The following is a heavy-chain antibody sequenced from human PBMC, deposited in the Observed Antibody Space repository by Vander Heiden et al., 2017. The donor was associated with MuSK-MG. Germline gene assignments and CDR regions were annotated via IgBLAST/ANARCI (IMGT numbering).Heavy chain of an antibody. V-gene: IGHV1-8*01. CDR3: ARATWQKYDYDCSGHIYYFDY. CDR1: GYSFRSYD. Sequence: QVQLVQSGADVEKPGASVQGSCKASGYSFRSYDIHWVRQAAGQGLEWMGGMNPNSGNTGYAQKFQGRVTMTRNTSIGTAYMELSSPRSDDTAVYYCARATWQKYDYDCSGHIYYFDYWGQGTLVTVSS. CDR2: MNPNSGNT. J-gene: IGHJ4*02. D-gene: IGHD3-22*01.